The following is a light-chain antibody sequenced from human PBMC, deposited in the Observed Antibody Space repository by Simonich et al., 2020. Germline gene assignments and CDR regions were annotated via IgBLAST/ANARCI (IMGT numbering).Light chain of an antibody. V-gene: IGLV2-11*01. J-gene: IGLJ3*02. CDR1: SSDVGGYNY. Sequence: QSALTQPRSVSGSPGQSVTISCTGTSSDVGGYNYVSWYQQHPGKAPKLMIYDFSKRPSGVSNRFSGAKSGNTASLTSSGLQAEDEADYYCCSYAGSSTWVFGGGTKLTVL. CDR2: DFS. CDR3: CSYAGSSTWV.